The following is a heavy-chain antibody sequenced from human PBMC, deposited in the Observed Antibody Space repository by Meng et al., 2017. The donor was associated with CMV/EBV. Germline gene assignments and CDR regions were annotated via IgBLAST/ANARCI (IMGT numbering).Heavy chain of an antibody. D-gene: IGHD3-10*01. Sequence: SETLSLTCAVYGGSFSGYYWSWIRQPPGKGLEWIGEINHSGSTNYNPSLKSRVTISVDTFKNQFSLKLSSVTAADTAVYYCATLYSGSYYYYYYYYGMDVWGQGTTVTVSS. J-gene: IGHJ6*02. CDR3: ATLYSGSYYYYYYYYGMDV. V-gene: IGHV4-34*01. CDR1: GGSFSGYY. CDR2: INHSGST.